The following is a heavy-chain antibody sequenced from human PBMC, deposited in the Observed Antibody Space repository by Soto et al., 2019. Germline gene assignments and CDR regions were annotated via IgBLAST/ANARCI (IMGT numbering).Heavy chain of an antibody. CDR2: INNDGSGT. CDR1: GFTFSIYW. V-gene: IGHV3-74*01. J-gene: IGHJ6*03. D-gene: IGHD6-6*01. Sequence: EVQLVESGGGLVQPGGSLRLSCSASGFTFSIYWMHWVRQAPGKGLVWVSHINNDGSGTIYADSGRGRFTISRDNAKNTLYLEMNGLRAEDTAVYFCSRVARYYYMDVWGKGTTVTVSS. CDR3: SRVARYYYMDV.